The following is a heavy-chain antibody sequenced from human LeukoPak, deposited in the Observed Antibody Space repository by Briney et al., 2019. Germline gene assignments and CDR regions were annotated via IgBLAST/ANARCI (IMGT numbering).Heavy chain of an antibody. V-gene: IGHV3-9*01. CDR1: GFTFVDHA. Sequence: PGRSLRLSCAASGFTFVDHAMHWVRQAPGKGLEWVSGITWSGGTMGYADSVKGRFTISRDNTKNSLFLQMNSLRSEDTAVYYCARADSSGWYYWGQGTLVTVSS. J-gene: IGHJ4*02. D-gene: IGHD6-19*01. CDR3: ARADSSGWYY. CDR2: ITWSGGTM.